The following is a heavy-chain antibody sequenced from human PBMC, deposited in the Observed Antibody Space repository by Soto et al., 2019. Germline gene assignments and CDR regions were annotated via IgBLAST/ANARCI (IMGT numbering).Heavy chain of an antibody. CDR2: ISSSSSTI. V-gene: IGHV3-48*01. D-gene: IGHD6-13*01. Sequence: GGSLRLSCAASGFTFSTYSMNWVRQAPGKGLEWVSYISSSSSTIFYTDSVKGRFTVSRDNAKNSLYLQMNSLRVDDTAVYYCAKGIAGGGNKVSLFDYWGQGT. CDR1: GFTFSTYS. J-gene: IGHJ4*02. CDR3: AKGIAGGGNKVSLFDY.